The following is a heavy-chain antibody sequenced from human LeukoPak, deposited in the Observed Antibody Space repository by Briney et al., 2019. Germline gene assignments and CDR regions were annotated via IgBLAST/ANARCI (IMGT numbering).Heavy chain of an antibody. V-gene: IGHV3-30*04. CDR2: ISYDGSNK. CDR3: ASGFGPDN. Sequence: RPGGSLRLSCAASGFTFSSYAMHWVRQAPGKGLEWVAVISYDGSNKYYADSVKGRFTISRDNSKNTLYLQMNSLRAEDTAVYYCASGFGPDNWGQGTLVTVSS. J-gene: IGHJ4*02. D-gene: IGHD3-10*01. CDR1: GFTFSSYA.